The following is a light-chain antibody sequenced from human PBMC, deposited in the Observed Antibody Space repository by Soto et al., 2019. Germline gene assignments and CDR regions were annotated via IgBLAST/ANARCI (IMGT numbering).Light chain of an antibody. CDR3: QQRSNLPRT. CDR2: DAS. Sequence: EIVLTQSPATLSLSPGERATLSCRASQSISRYLAWYQQKPGQAPRLLIYDASNRATGIPARFSGSGSGTDYTLPISRLEPEHFAVYYCQQRSNLPRTFGQGTKGEIK. V-gene: IGKV3-11*01. J-gene: IGKJ1*01. CDR1: QSISRY.